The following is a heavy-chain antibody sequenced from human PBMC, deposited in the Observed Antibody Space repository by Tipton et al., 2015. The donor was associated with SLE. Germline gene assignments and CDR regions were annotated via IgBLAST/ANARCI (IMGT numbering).Heavy chain of an antibody. CDR2: IRSKAYGGTT. D-gene: IGHD3-22*01. CDR3: TSTDFGYYYDSSGYLSI. J-gene: IGHJ3*02. CDR1: GFTFGDYA. Sequence: SLRLSCTASGFTFGDYAMSWVRPAPGKGLEWVGFIRSKAYGGTTEYAASVKGRFTISRDDSKSIAYLQMNSLKTEDTAVYYCTSTDFGYYYDSSGYLSIWGQGTMVTVSS. V-gene: IGHV3-49*04.